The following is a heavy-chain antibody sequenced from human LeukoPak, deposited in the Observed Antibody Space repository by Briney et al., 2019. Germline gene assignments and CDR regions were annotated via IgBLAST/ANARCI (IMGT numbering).Heavy chain of an antibody. J-gene: IGHJ4*02. D-gene: IGHD6-6*01. CDR2: INPNSGGT. CDR1: GYTFADYY. V-gene: IGHV1-2*02. CDR3: ARARWQLVPYFDS. Sequence: ASVKVSCKASGYTFADYYMHWVRQAPGQGLEWMGWINPNSGGTNFAQKFQGRVAMTRDTSISTAYLELGSLRSDDTAVYFCARARWQLVPYFDSWGQGTLVTVSS.